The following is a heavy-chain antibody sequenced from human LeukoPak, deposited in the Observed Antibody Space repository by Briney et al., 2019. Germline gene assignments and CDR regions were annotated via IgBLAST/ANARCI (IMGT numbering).Heavy chain of an antibody. CDR1: GGSISSYY. V-gene: IGHV4-4*07. CDR3: ARDYGPSLVEADTGDAFDI. J-gene: IGHJ3*02. D-gene: IGHD2-15*01. CDR2: SHTSGST. Sequence: SETLSRTCTVSGGSISSYYWSWIRQPAGKGLEWIGRSHTSGSTDYNPSLKSRVTISVDKSKNQFSLKLSSVTAADTAMYYCARDYGPSLVEADTGDAFDIWGQGTMVTVSS.